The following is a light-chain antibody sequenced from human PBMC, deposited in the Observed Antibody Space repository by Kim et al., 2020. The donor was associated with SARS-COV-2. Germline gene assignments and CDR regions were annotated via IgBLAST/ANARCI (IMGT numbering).Light chain of an antibody. Sequence: ASVGDRVTITCRAGQDIANSLAWYQQKPGKVPKVLIDAASTLQSGVPSRFRGSGSGTEFTLTIGSLQTEDAATYYCQKYNSAPWTFGPGTKVDIK. CDR1: QDIANS. CDR3: QKYNSAPWT. V-gene: IGKV1-27*01. J-gene: IGKJ1*01. CDR2: AAS.